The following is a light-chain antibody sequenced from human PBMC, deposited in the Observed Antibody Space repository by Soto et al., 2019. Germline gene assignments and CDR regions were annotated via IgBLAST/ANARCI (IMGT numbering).Light chain of an antibody. CDR3: AAWDDSLNGVV. J-gene: IGLJ2*01. V-gene: IGLV1-44*01. CDR1: SSNIGRNT. CDR2: SNN. Sequence: QSVLTQPPSASGTPGQRVTISCSGSSSNIGRNTVNWFQQLPGTAPKLLIYSNNQRPSGVPDRFSGSKSGTSASLAISGLQSEDEADYYCAAWDDSLNGVVFGRGTKVTVL.